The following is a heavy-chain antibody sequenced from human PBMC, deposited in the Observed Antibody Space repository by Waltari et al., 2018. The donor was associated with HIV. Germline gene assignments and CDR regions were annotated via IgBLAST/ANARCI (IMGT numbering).Heavy chain of an antibody. Sequence: EVQLVESGGGLVQPGGSLRLSCSASGFTFRSYAMHWVRQAPGKGLEYGSAISNNGHSTYYAGSIKGRFTISRDTSKNTLNLQMSSLRAEDTAVYYCVKEGGYCSGGRCYYYGMDVWGQGTTVTVSS. J-gene: IGHJ6*02. CDR3: VKEGGYCSGGRCYYYGMDV. CDR1: GFTFRSYA. D-gene: IGHD2-15*01. V-gene: IGHV3-64D*06. CDR2: ISNNGHST.